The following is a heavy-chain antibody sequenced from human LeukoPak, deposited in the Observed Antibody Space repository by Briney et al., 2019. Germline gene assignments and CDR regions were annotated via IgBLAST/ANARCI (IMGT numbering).Heavy chain of an antibody. Sequence: ASVKVSCKASGYTFTSYAMHWVRQAPGQRHEWMGWSNAGNGNTKYSQEFQGRVTITRDTSASTAYMELSSLRSEDMAVYYCARDGGESAVAGTHYYYGMDVWGQGTTVTVSS. CDR2: SNAGNGNT. CDR3: ARDGGESAVAGTHYYYGMDV. V-gene: IGHV1-3*02. CDR1: GYTFTSYA. J-gene: IGHJ6*02. D-gene: IGHD6-19*01.